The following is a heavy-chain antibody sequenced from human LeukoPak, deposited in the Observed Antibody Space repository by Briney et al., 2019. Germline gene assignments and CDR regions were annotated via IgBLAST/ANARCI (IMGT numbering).Heavy chain of an antibody. CDR1: GLTFSNYN. Sequence: GGSLRLSCSASGLTFSNYNIHWVRQAPGKGLEWVAVIWYDNTHKYYAGSVKGRFTISRDDSENTVYLLMSSLRAEDTAVYYCAKDSTYYDFWSGIYGMDVWGQGTTVTVSS. D-gene: IGHD3-3*01. CDR2: IWYDNTHK. J-gene: IGHJ6*02. V-gene: IGHV3-33*06. CDR3: AKDSTYYDFWSGIYGMDV.